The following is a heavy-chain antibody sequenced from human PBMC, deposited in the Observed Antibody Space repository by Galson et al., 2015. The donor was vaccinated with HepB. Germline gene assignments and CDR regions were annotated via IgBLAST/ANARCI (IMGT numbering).Heavy chain of an antibody. D-gene: IGHD6-13*01. CDR1: GFTFSNAW. Sequence: LRLSCAASGFTFSNAWMSWVRQAPGKGLEWVGRIKSKTNGGTADYPAPVKGRFTISRDDSKNTLYLQMNSLRTEDTAVYYCTTATRRYSEFDYWGQGTLVTVSS. CDR3: TTATRRYSEFDY. CDR2: IKSKTNGGTA. V-gene: IGHV3-15*01. J-gene: IGHJ4*02.